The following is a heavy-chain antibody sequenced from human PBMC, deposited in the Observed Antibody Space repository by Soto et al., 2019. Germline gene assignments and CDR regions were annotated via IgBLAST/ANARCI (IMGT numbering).Heavy chain of an antibody. Sequence: ASVKVSCKASGGTFSSYAISWVRQAPGQGLEWMGGIIPIFGTANYAQKFQGRVTITADESTSTAYMELSSLRSEVTAVYYCALPPMVYAILKSGYSGYDSSQGNDAFDIWGQGTMVTVSS. J-gene: IGHJ3*02. V-gene: IGHV1-69*13. CDR2: IIPIFGTA. CDR3: ALPPMVYAILKSGYSGYDSSQGNDAFDI. D-gene: IGHD5-12*01. CDR1: GGTFSSYA.